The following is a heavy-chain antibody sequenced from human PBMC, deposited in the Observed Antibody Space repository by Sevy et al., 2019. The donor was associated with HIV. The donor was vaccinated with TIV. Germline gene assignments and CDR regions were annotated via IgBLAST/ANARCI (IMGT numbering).Heavy chain of an antibody. V-gene: IGHV1-3*01. CDR2: INAGNGNT. Sequence: ASVKVSCKASGYTFTNYAVHWVRQAPGQRLDGVGWINAGNGNTKYSRGFQGRVTITRDTSARPAYMVLRSLRSEDAAVYYCATLYRALAGPPFDYWGQGTLVTVSS. CDR3: ATLYRALAGPPFDY. CDR1: GYTFTNYA. J-gene: IGHJ4*02. D-gene: IGHD6-19*01.